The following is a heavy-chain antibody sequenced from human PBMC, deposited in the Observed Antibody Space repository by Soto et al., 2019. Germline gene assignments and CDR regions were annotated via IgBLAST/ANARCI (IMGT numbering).Heavy chain of an antibody. V-gene: IGHV4-34*01. Sequence: SETLSLTCAVYGGSFSGYYWSWIRQPPGKGLEWIGEINHSGSTNYNPSLKSRVTISVDTSKNQFSLKLSSVTAADTAVYYCARLLPAALVWFDPWGQGTLVTVSS. J-gene: IGHJ5*02. D-gene: IGHD2-2*01. CDR1: GGSFSGYY. CDR3: ARLLPAALVWFDP. CDR2: INHSGST.